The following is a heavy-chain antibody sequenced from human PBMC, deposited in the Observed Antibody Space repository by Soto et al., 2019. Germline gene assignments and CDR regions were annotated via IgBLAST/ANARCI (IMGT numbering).Heavy chain of an antibody. V-gene: IGHV1-69*06. CDR2: IIPMSGRP. J-gene: IGHJ5*02. Sequence: QVQLVQSGAEVKTPGSSVKVSCKASGGSFNSFSIDWVRQAPGQGLEWMGGIIPMSGRPNYAQRFQGRVTFSADKSTNAVDMEVNRLTYEDTAVYYGTRRGRESANWFDPWGQGTLVTVSS. CDR3: TRRGRESANWFDP. CDR1: GGSFNSFS.